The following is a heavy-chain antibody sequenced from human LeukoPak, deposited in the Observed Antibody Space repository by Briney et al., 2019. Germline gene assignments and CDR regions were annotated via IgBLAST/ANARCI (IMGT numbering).Heavy chain of an antibody. CDR2: ISAYNGNT. J-gene: IGHJ4*02. V-gene: IGHV1-18*01. D-gene: IGHD6-13*01. CDR1: GYTFTSYG. Sequence: ASVKVSCKASGYTFTSYGISWVRQAPGQGLEWMGWISAYNGNTNYAQELQGRVTMTTDTSTSTAYMELRSLRSDDTAVYYCASLGSSWYNFDYWGQGTLVTVSS. CDR3: ASLGSSWYNFDY.